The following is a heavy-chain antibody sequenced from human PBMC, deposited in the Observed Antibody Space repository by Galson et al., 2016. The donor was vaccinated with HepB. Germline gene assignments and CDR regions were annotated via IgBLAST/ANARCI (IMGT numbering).Heavy chain of an antibody. V-gene: IGHV6-1*01. CDR2: TYYRSDWRS. J-gene: IGHJ4*02. CDR1: GDSVSSNSAG. CDR3: ARSYLLGRGFGS. D-gene: IGHD7-27*01. Sequence: CAISGDSVSSNSAGWNWVRQSPSRGLEWLGRTYYRSDWRSDYADSVKGRITINPDKSKTHFALHLDSVTPEDTAVYYCARSYLLGRGFGSWGQGTLVTVSS.